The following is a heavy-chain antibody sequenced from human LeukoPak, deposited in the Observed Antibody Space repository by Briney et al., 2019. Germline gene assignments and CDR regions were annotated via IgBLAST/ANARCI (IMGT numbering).Heavy chain of an antibody. CDR3: ANTGSSGYYYFDC. D-gene: IGHD3-22*01. CDR1: GGSFSGSY. V-gene: IGHV4-34*01. J-gene: IGHJ4*02. Sequence: SETLSLTCAVYGGSFSGSYSSWIRQPPGKGLEWIGEINHSGSTNYNPSLKSRVTISVDTSKNQFSLKLSSVTAADTAVYYRANTGSSGYYYFDCWGQGTLVTVSS. CDR2: INHSGST.